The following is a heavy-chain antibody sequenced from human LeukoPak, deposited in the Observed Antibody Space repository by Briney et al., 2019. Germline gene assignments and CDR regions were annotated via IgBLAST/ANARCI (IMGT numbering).Heavy chain of an antibody. V-gene: IGHV3-33*06. J-gene: IGHJ4*02. Sequence: PGGSLRLSCEASGFTFSSHGMHWVRQPPGKGLEWVAAIWNDGSDKYYGDSVKGRFTVSRDNSKNTLYLQMNSLRAEDTAVYYCAKPWGDGADYWGQGTLVTVSS. CDR2: IWNDGSDK. CDR1: GFTFSSHG. CDR3: AKPWGDGADY. D-gene: IGHD3-10*01.